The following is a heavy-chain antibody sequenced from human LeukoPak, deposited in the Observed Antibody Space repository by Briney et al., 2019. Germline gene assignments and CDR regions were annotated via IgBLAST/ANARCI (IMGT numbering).Heavy chain of an antibody. CDR3: ARDPMGDY. CDR2: IRYDGSNK. D-gene: IGHD5-24*01. CDR1: GFTFSSYS. V-gene: IGHV3-30*02. Sequence: SGGSLRLSCAASGFTFSSYSMNWVRQAPGKGLEWVAFIRYDGSNKYYADSVKGRFTISRDNSKNTLYLQMNSLRAEDTAVYYCARDPMGDYWGQGTLVTVSS. J-gene: IGHJ4*02.